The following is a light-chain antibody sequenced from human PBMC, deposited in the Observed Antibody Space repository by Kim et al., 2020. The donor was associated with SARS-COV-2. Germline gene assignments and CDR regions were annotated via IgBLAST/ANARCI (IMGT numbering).Light chain of an antibody. CDR2: VVT. Sequence: GRSFTTACTVTSGDGGGYDYVSWYQQHPGKAPKRIIYVVTTRPSGVSTRFSGSKSGNTASLTISALQAEDEADYYCSSYTTGSTLVFGGGTQLTVL. J-gene: IGLJ2*01. CDR1: SGDGGGYDY. V-gene: IGLV2-14*03. CDR3: SSYTTGSTLV.